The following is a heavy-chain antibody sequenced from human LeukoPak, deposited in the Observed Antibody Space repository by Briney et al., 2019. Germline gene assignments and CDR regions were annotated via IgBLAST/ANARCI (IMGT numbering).Heavy chain of an antibody. CDR3: ARNLKLLRYFDWLLFSS. CDR1: GYTFTGYY. Sequence: ASMKVSCKASGYTFTGYYMHWVRQAPGQGLEWMGWINPNSGGTNYAQKFQGRVTMTRDTSISTAYMELSRLRSDDTAVYYCARNLKLLRYFDWLLFSSWGQGTLVTVSS. V-gene: IGHV1-2*02. CDR2: INPNSGGT. J-gene: IGHJ5*02. D-gene: IGHD3-9*01.